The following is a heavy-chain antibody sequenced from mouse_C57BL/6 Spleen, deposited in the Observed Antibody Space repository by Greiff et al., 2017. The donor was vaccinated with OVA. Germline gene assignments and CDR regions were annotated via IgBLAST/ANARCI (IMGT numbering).Heavy chain of an antibody. CDR3: ARDAWGLRYFDV. CDR1: GFTFSDFY. D-gene: IGHD6-2*01. J-gene: IGHJ1*03. Sequence: EVMLVESGGGLVQSGRSLRLSCATSGFTFSDFYMEWVRQAPGKGLEWIAASRNKANDYTTEYSASVKGRFIVSRDTSQSILYLQMNALRAEDTAIYYCARDAWGLRYFDVWGTGTTVTVSS. V-gene: IGHV7-1*01. CDR2: SRNKANDYTT.